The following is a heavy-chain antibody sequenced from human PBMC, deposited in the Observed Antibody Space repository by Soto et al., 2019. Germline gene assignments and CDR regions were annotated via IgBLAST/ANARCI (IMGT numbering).Heavy chain of an antibody. J-gene: IGHJ2*01. CDR3: AREIMPLTNDWYFDL. CDR2: IFASGST. D-gene: IGHD2-8*01. CDR1: GGSISGGVHS. V-gene: IGHV4-30-4*01. Sequence: QVQLQESGPGLVKPSETLSLTCTVSGGSISGGVHSWSWIRQPPGKGLEWIGHIFASGSTYYNPSLKSRLTISVDTSKNQSSLRLSSVTAADTAVYYCAREIMPLTNDWYFDLWGRGTLVTVSS.